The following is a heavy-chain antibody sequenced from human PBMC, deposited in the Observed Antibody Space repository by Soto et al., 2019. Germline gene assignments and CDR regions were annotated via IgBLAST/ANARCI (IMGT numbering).Heavy chain of an antibody. CDR1: GLTLSNYG. Sequence: PWASLRLPCPAPGLTLSNYGMNWVGQAPRKGLDSPAGILGSDYSTYYADAVKGPFIISRDNSKNTLFLYMNSLRAEDTAVYFCAKDMHPNYYYDTSGPVACFDNWGLGTLFTVSS. D-gene: IGHD3-22*01. V-gene: IGHV3-23*01. CDR2: ILGSDYST. CDR3: AKDMHPNYYYDTSGPVACFDN. J-gene: IGHJ4*02.